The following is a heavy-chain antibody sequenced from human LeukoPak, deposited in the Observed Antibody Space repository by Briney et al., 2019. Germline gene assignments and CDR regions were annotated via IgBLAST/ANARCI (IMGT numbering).Heavy chain of an antibody. V-gene: IGHV3-49*04. D-gene: IGHD3-22*01. CDR1: GFTFGDDA. Sequence: GGSLRLSCTASGFTFGDDAVTWVRQAPGKGLEWVGFIRSKAYVGTTEYAASVKGRFTISRDDSKSIAYLQMNSLKTEDTAVYYCTRDGYYFDSSGHLGGFFDYWGQGTLVTVSS. J-gene: IGHJ4*02. CDR2: IRSKAYVGTT. CDR3: TRDGYYFDSSGHLGGFFDY.